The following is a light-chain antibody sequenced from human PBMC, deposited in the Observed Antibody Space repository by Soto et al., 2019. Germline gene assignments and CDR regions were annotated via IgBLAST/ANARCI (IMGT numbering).Light chain of an antibody. CDR3: NSYTGSSTFV. V-gene: IGLV2-14*01. Sequence: QSPLTQPASVSGAPGQSITISCTGTSSDVGGYNYVSWYQQHPGKAPNLMIYEVSSRPSGVSNRFSGSKSGNTASLTISGLQAEDEADYYCNSYTGSSTFVFGTGTKLTVL. CDR2: EVS. CDR1: SSDVGGYNY. J-gene: IGLJ1*01.